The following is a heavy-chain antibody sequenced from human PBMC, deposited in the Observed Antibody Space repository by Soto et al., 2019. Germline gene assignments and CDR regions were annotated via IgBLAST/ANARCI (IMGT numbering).Heavy chain of an antibody. CDR2: ISSSGSTI. V-gene: IGHV3-11*01. CDR3: ARDRMYSSSWYSY. D-gene: IGHD6-13*01. Sequence: PGGSLRLSCAASGFTFSDYYMSWIRQAPGKGLDWVSYISSSGSTIYYADSVKGRFTFSRDNAKNSLYLQMNGLRAEDTAMYYCARDRMYSSSWYSYWGQGTLVTVSS. CDR1: GFTFSDYY. J-gene: IGHJ4*02.